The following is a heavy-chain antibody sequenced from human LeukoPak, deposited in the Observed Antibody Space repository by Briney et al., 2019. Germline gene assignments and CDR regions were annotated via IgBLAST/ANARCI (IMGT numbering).Heavy chain of an antibody. D-gene: IGHD1-26*01. J-gene: IGHJ3*02. V-gene: IGHV4-61*02. CDR2: IYTSGST. CDR3: ARDGSYTALDI. CDR1: GGSISSGSYY. Sequence: PSQTLSLTCTVSGGSISSGSYYWSWIRQPAGKGLEWIGRIYTSGSTNYNPSLKSRVTISVDTSKNQFSLKLSSVTAADTAVYYCARDGSYTALDIWGQGTMVTVSS.